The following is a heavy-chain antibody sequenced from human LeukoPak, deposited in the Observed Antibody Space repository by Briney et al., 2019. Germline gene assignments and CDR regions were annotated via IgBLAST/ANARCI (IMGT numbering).Heavy chain of an antibody. Sequence: PGGSLRLSCAASGFTFSSYGMHWVRQAPGQGLGWVAFIRYDGSNKYYADPVKGRFTISRVNSKNTLYLQMNSLRAEDTAVYYCAKDLIRYGSGINDWFDPWGQGTLVTVSS. CDR1: GFTFSSYG. CDR2: IRYDGSNK. J-gene: IGHJ5*02. CDR3: AKDLIRYGSGINDWFDP. D-gene: IGHD3-10*01. V-gene: IGHV3-30*02.